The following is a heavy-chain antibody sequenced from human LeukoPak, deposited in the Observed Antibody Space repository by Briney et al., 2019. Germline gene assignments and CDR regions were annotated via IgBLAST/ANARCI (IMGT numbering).Heavy chain of an antibody. D-gene: IGHD3-3*01. CDR1: GYTFTSYD. CDR2: MNPNSGNT. V-gene: IGHV1-8*01. Sequence: APVKVSCKASGYTFTSYDINWVRQATGQRLEWMGWMNPNSGNTGYAQRFQGRVTMTSNTSISTAYMELSSLRSEDTAVYYCARATTIFGVVVIFAYWGQGTLVTVSS. J-gene: IGHJ4*02. CDR3: ARATTIFGVVVIFAY.